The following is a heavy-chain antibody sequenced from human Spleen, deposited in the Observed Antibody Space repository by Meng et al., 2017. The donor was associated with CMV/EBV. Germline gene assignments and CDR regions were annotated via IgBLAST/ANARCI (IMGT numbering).Heavy chain of an antibody. CDR1: GFTFESYT. CDR3: AKTLNGYGGQDY. D-gene: IGHD5-12*01. V-gene: IGHV3-23*01. Sequence: CAASGFTFESYTMSWVRQSAEKGLECVALISAIDDSAYYADSVKGRFTISRDNSKNTVSLEMHSLRVEDTATYYCAKTLNGYGGQDYWGQGTLVTVSS. CDR2: ISAIDDSA. J-gene: IGHJ4*02.